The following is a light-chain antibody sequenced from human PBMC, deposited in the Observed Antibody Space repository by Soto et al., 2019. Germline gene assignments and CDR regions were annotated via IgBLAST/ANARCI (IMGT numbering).Light chain of an antibody. CDR3: SSYTASNTRQIV. V-gene: IGLV2-14*01. CDR1: SSDVGGYNY. CDR2: DVS. J-gene: IGLJ1*01. Sequence: QSVLTQPASVSGSPGQSITISCTGTSSDVGGYNYVSWYQQHPGKAPKFMIYDVSNRPSGVSNRFSGSKSGNTASLTISGLQAEDEDDYSCSSYTASNTRQIVFGTGTKLTVL.